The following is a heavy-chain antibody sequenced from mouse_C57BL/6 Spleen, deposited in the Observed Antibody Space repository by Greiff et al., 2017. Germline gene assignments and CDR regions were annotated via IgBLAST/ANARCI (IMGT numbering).Heavy chain of an antibody. V-gene: IGHV10-3*01. Sequence: EVQLVESGGGLVQPKGSLKLSCAASGFTFNTYAMHWVRQAPGKGLEWVARIRSKSSNYATYYADSVKDRFTISRDDSQSMLYLQMNNLKTEDTAMYYCGRDQDGDYLRYWYFDVWGTGTTVTVSS. CDR1: GFTFNTYA. D-gene: IGHD2-4*01. CDR3: GRDQDGDYLRYWYFDV. CDR2: IRSKSSNYAT. J-gene: IGHJ1*03.